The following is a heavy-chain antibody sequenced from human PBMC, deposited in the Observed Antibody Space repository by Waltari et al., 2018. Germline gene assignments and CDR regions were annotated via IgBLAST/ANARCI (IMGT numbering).Heavy chain of an antibody. CDR2: ISYNTRNL. Sequence: QVQLVESGGGVVLPGRSLRLSCEASEFTFSSYAMHWVRQPPGKGPEWVGVISYNTRNLYYVESVKGRFTISRDNSKKTLYLQMNSLRADDTAVYYCARDYCDRTNCHGMDVWGQGTTVTVSS. V-gene: IGHV3-30*04. CDR1: EFTFSSYA. J-gene: IGHJ6*02. CDR3: ARDYCDRTNCHGMDV. D-gene: IGHD3-22*01.